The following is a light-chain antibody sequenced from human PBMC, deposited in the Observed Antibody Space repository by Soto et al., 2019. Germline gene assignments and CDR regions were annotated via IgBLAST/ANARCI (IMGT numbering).Light chain of an antibody. CDR1: SSDVGGYNY. CDR2: DVS. V-gene: IGLV2-14*03. CDR3: SSYTSSDTWV. J-gene: IGLJ3*02. Sequence: QSALTQPASVSGSPGQSITISCTGTSSDVGGYNYVSWYQHHPGKAPKLMIYDVSNRPSGVSNRFSGSKSGNTASLTSSGLQAADEADYYCSSYTSSDTWVFGGGTKVTVL.